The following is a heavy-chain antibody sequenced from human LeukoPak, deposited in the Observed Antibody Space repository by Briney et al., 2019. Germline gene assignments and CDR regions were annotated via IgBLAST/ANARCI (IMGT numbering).Heavy chain of an antibody. D-gene: IGHD3-9*01. Sequence: GGSLRLSCAASGFTFSSYAMSWVRQAPGKGLEWVSAISGSGGSTYYADSVKGRFTISRDNSKNTLYLQMNSLRAEDTAVYYCAREEILRYFDWATSGYYYGMDVWGQGTTVTVSS. J-gene: IGHJ6*02. CDR1: GFTFSSYA. CDR3: AREEILRYFDWATSGYYYGMDV. V-gene: IGHV3-23*01. CDR2: ISGSGGST.